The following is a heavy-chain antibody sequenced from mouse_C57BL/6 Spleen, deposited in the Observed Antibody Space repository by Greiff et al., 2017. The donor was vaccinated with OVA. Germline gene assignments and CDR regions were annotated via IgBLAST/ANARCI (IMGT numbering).Heavy chain of an antibody. CDR1: GYSITSGYY. CDR3: ARSGPYDY. V-gene: IGHV3-6*01. J-gene: IGHJ3*01. CDR2: ISYDGSN. D-gene: IGHD2-3*01. Sequence: EVKLQESGPGLVKPSQSLSLTCSVTGYSITSGYYWNWIRQFPGNKLEWMGYISYDGSNNYNPSLKNRISITRDTSKNQFFLKLNSVTTEDTATYYCARSGPYDYWGQGTLVTVSA.